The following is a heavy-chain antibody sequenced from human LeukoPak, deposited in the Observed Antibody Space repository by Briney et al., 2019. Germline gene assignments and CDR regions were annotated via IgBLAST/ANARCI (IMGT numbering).Heavy chain of an antibody. CDR1: GFTVSSNY. CDR2: IYSGGST. D-gene: IGHD6-13*01. V-gene: IGHV3-66*01. CDR3: ARSSSWYFDY. J-gene: IGHJ4*02. Sequence: RGGSLRLSCAASGFTVSSNYMSWVRQAPGKGLEWVSVIYSGGSTYYADSVKGRFTISRDNSKNALYLQMNSLRAEDTAVYYCARSSSWYFDYWGQGTLVTVSS.